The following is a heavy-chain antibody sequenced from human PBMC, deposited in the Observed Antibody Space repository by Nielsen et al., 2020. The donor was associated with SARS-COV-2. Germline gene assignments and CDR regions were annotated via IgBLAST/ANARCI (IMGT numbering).Heavy chain of an antibody. Sequence: VCQAPGKGLEWVSSISSSSSYIYYADSVKGRFTISRDNAKNSLYLQMNSLRAEDTAVYYCARAPPGDYYDSSGYYYYYYYMDVWGKGTTVTVSS. CDR3: ARAPPGDYYDSSGYYYYYYYMDV. D-gene: IGHD3-22*01. J-gene: IGHJ6*03. V-gene: IGHV3-21*01. CDR2: ISSSSSYI.